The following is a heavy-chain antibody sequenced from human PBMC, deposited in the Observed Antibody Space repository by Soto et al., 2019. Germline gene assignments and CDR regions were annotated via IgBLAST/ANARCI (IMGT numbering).Heavy chain of an antibody. Sequence: QVQLVESGGSVVQPGRSLRLSCAASGFTFSSYGMHWVRQAPGKGLEWVAIISYDGSNTYYADSVKGRFTISRDNSKNTSYLQMNSLRAEDTSLYYWAKEGGLSGSYYISSSYYFDYWGQGTLVTVSS. D-gene: IGHD1-26*01. CDR1: GFTFSSYG. CDR2: ISYDGSNT. V-gene: IGHV3-30*18. CDR3: AKEGGLSGSYYISSSYYFDY. J-gene: IGHJ4*02.